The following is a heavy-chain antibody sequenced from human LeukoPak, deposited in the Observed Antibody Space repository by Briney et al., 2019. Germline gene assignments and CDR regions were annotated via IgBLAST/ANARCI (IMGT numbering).Heavy chain of an antibody. J-gene: IGHJ4*02. CDR3: ARGGYRYGYEILDS. CDR2: IKQDESER. D-gene: IGHD5-18*01. V-gene: IGHV3-7*01. CDR1: GFTFSSYG. Sequence: GRSLRLSCAASGFTFSSYGMHWVRQAPGKGLEWVANIKQDESERYYVESVQGRFTISRDNANNSLYLDMSSLRADDTAVYYCARGGYRYGYEILDSWGQGTLVTVSS.